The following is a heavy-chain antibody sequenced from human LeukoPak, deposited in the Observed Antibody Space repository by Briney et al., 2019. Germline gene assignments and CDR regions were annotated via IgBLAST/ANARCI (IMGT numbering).Heavy chain of an antibody. CDR1: GFTFSSYA. Sequence: GGSLRLSCAASGFTFSSYAMHWVRQAPGKGLEYVSAISSNGGSTYYANSVKGRFTISRDNPKNTLYLQMGSLRAEDMAVYYCARGPLYDSSGYATIDYWGQGTLVTVSS. J-gene: IGHJ4*02. D-gene: IGHD3-22*01. CDR2: ISSNGGST. CDR3: ARGPLYDSSGYATIDY. V-gene: IGHV3-64*01.